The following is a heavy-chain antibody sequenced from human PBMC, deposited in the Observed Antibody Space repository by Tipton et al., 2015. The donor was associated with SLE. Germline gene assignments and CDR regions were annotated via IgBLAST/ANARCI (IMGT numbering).Heavy chain of an antibody. CDR3: ARRCQYQLLR. CDR2: INHSGST. D-gene: IGHD2-2*01. J-gene: IGHJ4*02. CDR1: GGPFSGYY. Sequence: LRLSCAVYGGPFSGYYWSWIRQPPGKGLEWIGEINHSGSTNYNPSLKSRVTISVDTSKNQFSLKLSSVTAADTAVYYCARRCQYQLLRWGQGTLVTVSS. V-gene: IGHV4-34*01.